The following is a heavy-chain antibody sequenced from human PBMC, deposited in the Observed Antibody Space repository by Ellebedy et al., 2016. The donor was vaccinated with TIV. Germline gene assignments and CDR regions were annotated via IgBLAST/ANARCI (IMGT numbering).Heavy chain of an antibody. V-gene: IGHV1-2*04. CDR3: ARLLEYSSGWYSPYYYYGMDV. J-gene: IGHJ6*02. CDR2: INPNSGGT. Sequence: ASVKVSXXASGYTFTGYYMHWVRQAPGQGLEWMGWINPNSGGTNYAQKFQGWVTMTRDTSISTAYMELSRLRSEDTAVYYCARLLEYSSGWYSPYYYYGMDVWGQGTTVTVSS. D-gene: IGHD6-19*01. CDR1: GYTFTGYY.